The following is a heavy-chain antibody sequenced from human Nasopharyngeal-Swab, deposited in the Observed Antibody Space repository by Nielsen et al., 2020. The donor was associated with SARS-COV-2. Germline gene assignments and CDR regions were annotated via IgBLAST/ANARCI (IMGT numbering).Heavy chain of an antibody. V-gene: IGHV5-10-1*01. CDR3: ARQDYGAKAH. J-gene: IGHJ4*02. CDR2: IDPSDSYT. CDR1: GYIFTSYW. Sequence: GESLKISCKGSGYIFTSYWIGWVRQMPGKGLEWMGRIDPSDSYTNYSPSFQGHVTISADKSISTAYLQWSSLKASDTAMYYCARQDYGAKAHWGQGTLVTVSS. D-gene: IGHD4-17*01.